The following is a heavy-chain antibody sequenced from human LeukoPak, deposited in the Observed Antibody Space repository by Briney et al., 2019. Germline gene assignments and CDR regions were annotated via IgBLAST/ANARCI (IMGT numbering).Heavy chain of an antibody. J-gene: IGHJ5*02. Sequence: SETLSLTCTVSGGSISSSSYYWGWIRQPPGKGLEWIGSIYYSGSTYYNPSLKSRVTISVDTSKNQFSLKLSSVTAADTAVYYCASQPSGSYYDRWFDPWGQGTLVTVSS. V-gene: IGHV4-39*01. CDR1: GGSISSSSYY. D-gene: IGHD1-26*01. CDR2: IYYSGST. CDR3: ASQPSGSYYDRWFDP.